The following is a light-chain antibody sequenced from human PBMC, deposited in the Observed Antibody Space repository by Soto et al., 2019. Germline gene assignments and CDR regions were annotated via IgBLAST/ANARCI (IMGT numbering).Light chain of an antibody. V-gene: IGLV3-9*01. CDR3: QVGDSSTV. J-gene: IGLJ2*01. CDR1: NIGSKN. CDR2: RDS. Sequence: SYELTQPLSVSVALGQTARITCGGNNIGSKNVHWYQQKPGQAPVLVIYRDSNRPSGIPERFSGSNSGNTATLTINRAQVGDEADYYCQVGDSSTVFGGGTTVTVL.